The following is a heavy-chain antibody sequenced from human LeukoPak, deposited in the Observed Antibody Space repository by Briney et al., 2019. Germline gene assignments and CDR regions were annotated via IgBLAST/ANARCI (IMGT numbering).Heavy chain of an antibody. CDR2: INPNSGGT. J-gene: IGHJ4*02. CDR1: GYTFTGYY. V-gene: IGHV1-2*02. Sequence: ASVKVSCKASGYTFTGYYMHWVRQAPGQGLEWMGWINPNSGGTNYAQKFQGRVTMTRDTSISTAYMELSRLRSDDTAVYYCARAPYVVVIKNYYFDYWGQGTLVTVSS. D-gene: IGHD3-22*01. CDR3: ARAPYVVVIKNYYFDY.